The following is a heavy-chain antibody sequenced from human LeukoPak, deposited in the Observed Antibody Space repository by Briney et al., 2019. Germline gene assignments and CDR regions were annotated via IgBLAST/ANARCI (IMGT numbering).Heavy chain of an antibody. CDR2: IRYDGSNK. D-gene: IGHD1-26*01. Sequence: GGSLRLSCAASGFTFSSYGMHWVRQAPGKGLEWVAFIRYDGSNKYYADSVKGRFTISRDNSKNTLYLQMNSLRAEDTAVYYCARALEGWELLSGVDYWGQGTLVTVSS. V-gene: IGHV3-30*02. CDR1: GFTFSSYG. CDR3: ARALEGWELLSGVDY. J-gene: IGHJ4*02.